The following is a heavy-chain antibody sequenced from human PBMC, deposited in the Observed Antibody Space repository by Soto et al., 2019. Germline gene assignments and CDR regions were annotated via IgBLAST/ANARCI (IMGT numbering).Heavy chain of an antibody. D-gene: IGHD3-9*01. CDR3: ARPPGYISDWYYFDL. CDR1: GYSFIDYY. Sequence: GASVKVSCKASGYSFIDYYMHWVRQAPGQGFEWMGRISPKSGGTNYAQKFEGRVTMTWDTSLNTAYMELSSLISEDTAVYYCARPPGYISDWYYFDLWGQGTLVTVSS. CDR2: ISPKSGGT. J-gene: IGHJ4*02. V-gene: IGHV1-2*02.